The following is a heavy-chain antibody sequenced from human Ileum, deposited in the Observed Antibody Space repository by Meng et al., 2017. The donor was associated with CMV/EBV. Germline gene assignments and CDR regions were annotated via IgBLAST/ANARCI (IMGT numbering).Heavy chain of an antibody. CDR3: ARAAARGVPVDL. CDR2: IHPTGTT. Sequence: QLPPQESGPSLRQPSETLSLTCTVTGGSLTSYYWTWIRQPAGKGLEWIGRIHPTGTTDDNPSLRSRVSMSLDKSKNQFSLKLTSVTAADTAVYYCARAAARGVPVDLWGQGTLVTVSS. D-gene: IGHD3-10*01. CDR1: GGSLTSYY. J-gene: IGHJ5*02. V-gene: IGHV4-4*07.